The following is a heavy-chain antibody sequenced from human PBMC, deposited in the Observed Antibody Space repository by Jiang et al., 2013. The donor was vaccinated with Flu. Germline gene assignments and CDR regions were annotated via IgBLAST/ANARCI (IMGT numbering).Heavy chain of an antibody. D-gene: IGHD1-26*01. J-gene: IGHJ4*02. Sequence: GAEVKKPGASVKVSCKASGYNFIYHAIHWVRQAPGQRLEWMGWINSGNGNTKYSQKFQGRVSIISDTSATTVHMEVRSLTSEDTAVYYCAREVSGRPKIFDLWGQGTLVT. CDR1: GYNFIYHA. CDR2: INSGNGNT. V-gene: IGHV1-3*01. CDR3: AREVSGRPKIFDL.